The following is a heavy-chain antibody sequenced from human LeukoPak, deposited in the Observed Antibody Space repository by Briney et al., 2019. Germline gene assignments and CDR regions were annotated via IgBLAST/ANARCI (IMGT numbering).Heavy chain of an antibody. CDR1: GLTFSSYA. CDR2: IHSGRANT. CDR3: ASHTIPKSYYFVY. V-gene: IGHV3-23*01. D-gene: IGHD2-2*01. J-gene: IGHJ4*02. Sequence: GSLRHSRAASGLTFSSYAMSGVGPAPARGREWVSTIHSGRANTYYADSVKGRFTNSRDDSKNTLYLQMNSLRAEDTAVYYCASHTIPKSYYFVYSGRGTLVTVSS.